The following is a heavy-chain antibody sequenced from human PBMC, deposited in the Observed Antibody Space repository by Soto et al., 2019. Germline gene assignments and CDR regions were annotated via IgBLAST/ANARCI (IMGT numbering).Heavy chain of an antibody. J-gene: IGHJ6*02. CDR2: INPNGGRT. CDR1: GYAFSSYY. D-gene: IGHD4-17*01. CDR3: ARDHDYHNPNYFFYGVAV. Sequence: QVQLVQSGAEVKKSGASVKVSCKASGYAFSSYYMHWVRQAPGQGLEWMGLINPNGGRTTYAQKFQGRVTVTRDTSTSTVDMELSSLISEDTAVYFWARDHDYHNPNYFFYGVAVWGQWTTVYV. V-gene: IGHV1-46*01.